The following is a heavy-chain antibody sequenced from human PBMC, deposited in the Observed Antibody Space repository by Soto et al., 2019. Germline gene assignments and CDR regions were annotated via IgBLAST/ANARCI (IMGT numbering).Heavy chain of an antibody. CDR2: ISGSGGST. CDR3: AKDWLMITFGGVINPGGSDAFDI. CDR1: GFTFSSYA. J-gene: IGHJ3*02. D-gene: IGHD3-16*02. V-gene: IGHV3-23*01. Sequence: EVQLLESGGGLVQPGGSLRLSCAASGFTFSSYAMSWVRQAPGKGLEWVSAISGSGGSTYYADSVKGRFTISRDNSKNTLYLQMNSLRAEDTAVYYCAKDWLMITFGGVINPGGSDAFDIWGQGTMVTVSS.